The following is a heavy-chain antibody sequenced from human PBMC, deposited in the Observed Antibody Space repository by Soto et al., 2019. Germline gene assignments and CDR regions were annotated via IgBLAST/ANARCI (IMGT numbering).Heavy chain of an antibody. V-gene: IGHV4-34*01. Sequence: SVPLQLLFAACGGNASACYLTWIRKAPGSGLEWIGEINHIGSTNYNPSLKSRATISVYTSKNQFSLKLTSVTAAYTAVYYCAREKITRLFDYWGQGTRVPASP. CDR1: GGNASACY. D-gene: IGHD3-10*01. J-gene: IGHJ4*02. CDR3: AREKITRLFDY. CDR2: INHIGST.